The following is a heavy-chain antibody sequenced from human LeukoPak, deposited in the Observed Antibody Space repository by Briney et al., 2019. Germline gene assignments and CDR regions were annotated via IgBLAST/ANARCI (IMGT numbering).Heavy chain of an antibody. CDR1: SGSISTSSYC. V-gene: IGHV4-39*01. J-gene: IGHJ4*01. D-gene: IGHD6-25*01. CDR3: ARHPSSAWHADY. Sequence: SETLSLTCTVSSGSISTSSYCWGWIRQPPGKGLEWIGSISYSGTTYYNLSLKSRVTISVDTSNNQFSLRLTSVTAADTAVYFCARHPSSAWHADYWGHGTLVTVSS. CDR2: ISYSGTT.